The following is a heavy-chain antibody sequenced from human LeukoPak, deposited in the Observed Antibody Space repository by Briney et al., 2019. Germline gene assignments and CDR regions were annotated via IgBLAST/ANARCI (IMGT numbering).Heavy chain of an antibody. Sequence: PGGSLRLSCAASGFTFSSYWMHWVRQAPGKGLVWVSRISSDGSSTSYANSVKGRFTISRDNAKNTLYLQMNSLRAEDTAVYYCAREVACSGGSCYSRFFDYWGQGNLVTVSS. CDR2: ISSDGSST. V-gene: IGHV3-74*01. CDR3: AREVACSGGSCYSRFFDY. J-gene: IGHJ4*02. CDR1: GFTFSSYW. D-gene: IGHD2-15*01.